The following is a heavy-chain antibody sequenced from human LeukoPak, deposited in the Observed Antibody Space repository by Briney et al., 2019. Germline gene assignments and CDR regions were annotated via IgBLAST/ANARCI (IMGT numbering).Heavy chain of an antibody. D-gene: IGHD3-3*01. CDR3: ARVQDGDFWSGYPFDY. J-gene: IGHJ4*02. CDR1: GFTFSNYA. CDR2: ISSSSSYI. V-gene: IGHV3-21*01. Sequence: PGGSLRLSCAASGFTFSNYAMSWVRQAPGRGLEWVSSISSSSSYIYYADSVKGRFTISRDNAKNSLYLQMNSLRAEDTAVYYCARVQDGDFWSGYPFDYWGQGTLVTVSS.